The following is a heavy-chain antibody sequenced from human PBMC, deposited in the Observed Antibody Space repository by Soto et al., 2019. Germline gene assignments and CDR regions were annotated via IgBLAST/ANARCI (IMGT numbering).Heavy chain of an antibody. Sequence: RGESLKISCKGSGYSFTSYWISWVRQMPGKGLEWMGRIDPSDSYTNYSPSFQGHVTISADKSISTAYLQWSSLKASDTAMYYCARGMGMVYGSGSYYHGMDVWGQGTTVTVSS. CDR1: GYSFTSYW. D-gene: IGHD3-10*01. CDR3: ARGMGMVYGSGSYYHGMDV. J-gene: IGHJ6*02. V-gene: IGHV5-10-1*01. CDR2: IDPSDSYT.